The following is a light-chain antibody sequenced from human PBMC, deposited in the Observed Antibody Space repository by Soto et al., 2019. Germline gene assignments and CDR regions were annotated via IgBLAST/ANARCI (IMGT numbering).Light chain of an antibody. CDR3: SPRTKSSTRV. CDR2: EVS. J-gene: IGLJ6*01. Sequence: QSALTQPASVPGSPGQSITIACTGTSSDVGGYNFVSWYQQHPCKAPKLMIYEVSNRASGNSTSFSGSKPGNTDSLTISGRQAADEADYYCSPRTKSSTRVFGTGTPLTVL. V-gene: IGLV2-14*01. CDR1: SSDVGGYNF.